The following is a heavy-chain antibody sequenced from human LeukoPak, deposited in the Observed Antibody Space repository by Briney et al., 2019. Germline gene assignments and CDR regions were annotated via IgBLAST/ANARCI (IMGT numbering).Heavy chain of an antibody. CDR2: INPNSGDT. J-gene: IGHJ6*02. CDR3: ARRFYYAMDV. D-gene: IGHD3-16*01. V-gene: IGHV1-2*02. Sequence: ASVKVSCKASGYSFTGYFMQWVRQAPGQGLEWMGWINPNSGDTNYAQKFQGRVTMTRDASISTAYMELSRLRSDDAAVYYCARRFYYAMDVWGQGTTVTVSS. CDR1: GYSFTGYF.